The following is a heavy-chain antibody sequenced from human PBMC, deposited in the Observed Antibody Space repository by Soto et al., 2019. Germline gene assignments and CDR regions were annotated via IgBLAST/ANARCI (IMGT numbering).Heavy chain of an antibody. D-gene: IGHD2-15*01. J-gene: IGHJ6*02. V-gene: IGHV1-2*04. CDR3: ARGGVVVVAATLNYYYYGMDV. CDR1: GYTFTGYY. CDR2: INPNSGGT. Sequence: ASVKVSCKASGYTFTGYYMHWVRQAPGQGLEWMGWINPNSGGTNYAQKFQGWVTMTRDTSISTAYMELSRLRSDGTAVYYCARGGVVVVAATLNYYYYGMDVWGQGTTVTVSS.